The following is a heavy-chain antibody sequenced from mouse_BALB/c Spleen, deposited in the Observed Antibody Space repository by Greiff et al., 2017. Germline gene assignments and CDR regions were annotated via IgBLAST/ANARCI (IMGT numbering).Heavy chain of an antibody. J-gene: IGHJ2*01. V-gene: IGHV5-6-3*01. CDR2: INSNGGST. CDR3: ARERGGYYFDY. Sequence: DVKLQESGGGLVQPGGSLKLSCAASGFTFSSYGMSWVRQTPDKRLELVATINSNGGSTYYPDSVKGRFTISRDNAKNTLYLQMSSLKSEDTAMYYCARERGGYYFDYWGQGTTLTVSS. D-gene: IGHD1-1*02. CDR1: GFTFSSYG.